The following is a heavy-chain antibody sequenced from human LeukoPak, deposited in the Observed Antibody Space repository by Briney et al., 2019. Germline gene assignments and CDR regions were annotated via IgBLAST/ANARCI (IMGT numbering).Heavy chain of an antibody. V-gene: IGHV5-51*01. Sequence: NAGESLKISCKGSGYSINNYWIGWVRQLPGKGLEWMGIIYPADSDIRYSPSFQGQVTISADKSISTAYLQWSSLKASDTAMYYCARQEYCSGGGCYTWFDPWGQGTLVTVSS. CDR1: GYSINNYW. CDR2: IYPADSDI. CDR3: ARQEYCSGGGCYTWFDP. J-gene: IGHJ5*02. D-gene: IGHD2-15*01.